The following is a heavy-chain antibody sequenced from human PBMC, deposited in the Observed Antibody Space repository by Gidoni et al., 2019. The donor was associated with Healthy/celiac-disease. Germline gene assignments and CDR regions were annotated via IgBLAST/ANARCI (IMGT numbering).Heavy chain of an antibody. V-gene: IGHV3-30*18. CDR3: AKEGIAVAGTNYYYYGMDV. Sequence: QVQLVESGGGVVQPGRSLRLSCAASGFTFSSYGMHWVRQAPGKGLEWVAVISYDGSNKYYADSVKGRFTISRDNSKNTLYLQMNSLRAEDTAVYYCAKEGIAVAGTNYYYYGMDVWGQGTTVTVSS. D-gene: IGHD6-19*01. J-gene: IGHJ6*02. CDR2: ISYDGSNK. CDR1: GFTFSSYG.